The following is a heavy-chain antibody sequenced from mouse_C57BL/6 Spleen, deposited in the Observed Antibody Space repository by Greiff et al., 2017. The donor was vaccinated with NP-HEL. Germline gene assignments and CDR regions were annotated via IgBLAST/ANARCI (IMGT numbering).Heavy chain of an antibody. J-gene: IGHJ4*01. D-gene: IGHD3-3*01. CDR3: ARRLGGTYAMDY. V-gene: IGHV2-2*01. CDR1: GFSLTSYG. Sequence: VKLMESGPGLVQPSQSLSITCTVSGFSLTSYGVHWVRQSPGKGLEWLGVIWSGGSTDYNAAFISRLIISKDTSKSQVFFKMNSLQADDTAVYYCARRLGGTYAMDYWGQGTSVTVSS. CDR2: IWSGGST.